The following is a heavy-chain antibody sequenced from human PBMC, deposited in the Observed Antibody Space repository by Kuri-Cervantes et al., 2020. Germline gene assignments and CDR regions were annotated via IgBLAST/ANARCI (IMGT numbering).Heavy chain of an antibody. D-gene: IGHD7-27*01. J-gene: IGHJ4*02. Sequence: GESLKISCAASGFTFSSYWMSWVRQAPGKGLEWVANIKQDGSEKYYVDSVKGRFTISRDNSKNTLYLQMNSLRAENTAVYYCARDATGGLDYWGQGTLVTVSS. CDR2: IKQDGSEK. CDR1: GFTFSSYW. CDR3: ARDATGGLDY. V-gene: IGHV3-7*01.